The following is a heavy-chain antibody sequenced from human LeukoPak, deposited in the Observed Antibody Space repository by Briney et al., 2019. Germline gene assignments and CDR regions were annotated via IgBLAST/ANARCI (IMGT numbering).Heavy chain of an antibody. Sequence: PWQTLSLTCTVSGGSISSYYWSWIRRPAGKWLEWNRRIYGGSTHYNPSLRSRVTMSVDTSKNQFSLNLSSVTAADTAVYYCARLSPDGGGGTFFDYWGQGTLVAVSS. CDR3: ARLSPDGGGGTFFDY. D-gene: IGHD3-16*01. J-gene: IGHJ4*02. V-gene: IGHV4-4*07. CDR2: IYGGST. CDR1: GGSISSYY.